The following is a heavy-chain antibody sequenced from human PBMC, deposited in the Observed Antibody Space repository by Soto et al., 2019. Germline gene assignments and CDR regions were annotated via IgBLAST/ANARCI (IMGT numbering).Heavy chain of an antibody. CDR2: ISPYNGDT. Sequence: VQLVQSGTEVKKPGASVMVSCKTSGYTFTSYGISWVRQAPGQGLGWMGLISPYNGDTIYARKFQGRVIVTADPATSTVYMELRSLRSDDTAVYYCVRDASSGYRGWWDPWGQGTLVTVSS. CDR1: GYTFTSYG. D-gene: IGHD5-18*01. J-gene: IGHJ5*02. CDR3: VRDASSGYRGWWDP. V-gene: IGHV1-18*01.